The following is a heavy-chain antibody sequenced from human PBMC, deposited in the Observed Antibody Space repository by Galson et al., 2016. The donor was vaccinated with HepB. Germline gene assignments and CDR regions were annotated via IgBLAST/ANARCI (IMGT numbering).Heavy chain of an antibody. V-gene: IGHV3-30-3*01. D-gene: IGHD1-14*01. J-gene: IGHJ6*01. CDR3: VGDVSFPEPYCLGV. CDR2: ISFDGTSK. CDR1: GFTFNSFS. Sequence: SLRLSCAASGFTFNSFSMHWVRQAPGKGLEWVAVISFDGTSKYYADSVRGRFTISRDNSKNTLFLQMDNVRTEDSAVSYCVGDVSFPEPYCLGVWGQGTTVTVSS.